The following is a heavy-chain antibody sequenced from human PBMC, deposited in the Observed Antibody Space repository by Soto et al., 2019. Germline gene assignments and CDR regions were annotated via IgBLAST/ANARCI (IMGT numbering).Heavy chain of an antibody. J-gene: IGHJ6*02. CDR2: IYYSGST. V-gene: IGHV4-59*01. D-gene: IGHD2-2*02. CDR1: GGSISSYY. CDR3: ARAGYCSSTSCYTGGYYYYGMDV. Sequence: TSETLSLTCTVSGGSISSYYWSWIRQPPGKGLEWFGYIYYSGSTNYNPSLKSRVTISVDTSKNQFSLKLSSVTAADTAVYYCARAGYCSSTSCYTGGYYYYGMDVWGQGTTVTVS.